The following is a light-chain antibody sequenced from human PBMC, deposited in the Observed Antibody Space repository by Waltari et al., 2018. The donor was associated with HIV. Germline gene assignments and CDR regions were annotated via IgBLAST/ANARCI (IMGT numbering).Light chain of an antibody. V-gene: IGKV1-9*01. Sequence: DIQLTQSPSFLSASVGARVTITCRASQGISSFLAWYQQNPGKAPKLLMFDGSTLQSGVPSRFSGSASGTEFTLTISSLQPEDFATYYCQHLIGYPITFGQGTRLDIK. J-gene: IGKJ5*01. CDR3: QHLIGYPIT. CDR1: QGISSF. CDR2: DGS.